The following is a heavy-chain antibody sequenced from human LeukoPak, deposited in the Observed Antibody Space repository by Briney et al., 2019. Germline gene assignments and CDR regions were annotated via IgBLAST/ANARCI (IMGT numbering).Heavy chain of an antibody. CDR1: GFTFSSYA. V-gene: IGHV3-30*04. D-gene: IGHD3-10*01. CDR3: ARTRFHAFDI. CDR2: ISYDGSNK. J-gene: IGHJ3*02. Sequence: PGGSLRLSCAASGFTFSSYAMSWVGQAPGKGLEWVAVISYDGSNKYYADSVKGRFTISRDNSKNTLYLQMNSLRAEDTAVYYCARTRFHAFDIWGQGTMVTVSS.